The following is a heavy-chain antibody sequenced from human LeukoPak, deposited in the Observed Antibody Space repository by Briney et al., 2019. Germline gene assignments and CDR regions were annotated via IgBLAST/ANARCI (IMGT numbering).Heavy chain of an antibody. CDR1: GFTFSSYA. CDR2: ISGSGGST. J-gene: IGHJ4*02. V-gene: IGHV3-23*01. Sequence: PGGSLRLSCAASGFTFSSYAMSWVRQAPGKGREWVSAISGSGGSTYYADSVKGRFTISRDNSKNTLYLQMNSLRAEDTAVYYCAKGTMVRGVIITPFDYWGQGTLVTVSS. D-gene: IGHD3-10*01. CDR3: AKGTMVRGVIITPFDY.